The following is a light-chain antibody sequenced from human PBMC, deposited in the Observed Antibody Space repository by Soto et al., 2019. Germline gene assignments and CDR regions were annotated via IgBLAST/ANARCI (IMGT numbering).Light chain of an antibody. CDR1: SSDIGAHTY. CDR2: NVS. Sequence: QSALTQPASVSGSPGQSITISCTGTSSDIGAHTYVSWFQQHPGKVPKGIIYNVSTRPSGISDRFSGSKSGNTASLTISWLQDEDEADYSCRSYAGGFVVFGGGTKLTVL. V-gene: IGLV2-14*01. CDR3: RSYAGGFVV. J-gene: IGLJ2*01.